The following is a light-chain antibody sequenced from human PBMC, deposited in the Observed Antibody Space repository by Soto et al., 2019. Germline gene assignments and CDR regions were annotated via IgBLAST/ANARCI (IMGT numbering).Light chain of an antibody. CDR2: EVS. V-gene: IGLV2-14*01. CDR1: SSDVGGYNY. J-gene: IGLJ1*01. Sequence: QSALTQPASVSGSPGQSITISCTGTSSDVGGYNYVSWYQQHPGKAPKLMIYEVSNRPSGVSNRFSGSKSGNTASLTISGRQAEEEADYYCSSYTGSSTPYVFGTGTKVTVL. CDR3: SSYTGSSTPYV.